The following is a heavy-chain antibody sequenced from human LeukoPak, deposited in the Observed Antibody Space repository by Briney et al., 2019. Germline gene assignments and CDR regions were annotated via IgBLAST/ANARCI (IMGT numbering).Heavy chain of an antibody. V-gene: IGHV3-74*01. J-gene: IGHJ6*02. Sequence: GGSLRLSCAASGFTFSSYWMHWVRQAPGKGLVWVSRINSDGSSTSYADSVKGRFTISRDNAKNTLYLQMNSLRAEDTAVYYCAKGSGFGEIYYDGMDVWGQGTTVTVSS. CDR2: INSDGSST. D-gene: IGHD3-10*01. CDR1: GFTFSSYW. CDR3: AKGSGFGEIYYDGMDV.